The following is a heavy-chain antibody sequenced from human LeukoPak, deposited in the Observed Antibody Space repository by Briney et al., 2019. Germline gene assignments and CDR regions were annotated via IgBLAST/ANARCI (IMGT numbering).Heavy chain of an antibody. J-gene: IGHJ4*02. D-gene: IGHD1-26*01. Sequence: GGFLRLSCAASGFTFSSYAMHWVRQAPGKGLEWVAVISYDGSNKYYADSVKGRFTISRDDSKNTLYLQMNSLRAEDTAVYYCARMGARTSRVGYYFDYWGQGTLVTVSS. CDR3: ARMGARTSRVGYYFDY. CDR2: ISYDGSNK. V-gene: IGHV3-30-3*01. CDR1: GFTFSSYA.